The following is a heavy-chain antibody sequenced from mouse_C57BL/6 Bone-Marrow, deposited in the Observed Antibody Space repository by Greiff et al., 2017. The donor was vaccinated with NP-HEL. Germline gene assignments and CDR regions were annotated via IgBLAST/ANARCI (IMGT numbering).Heavy chain of an antibody. D-gene: IGHD1-1*01. Sequence: VQLQQSGPGLVKPSQSLSLTCSVTGYSITSGYYWNWIRQFPGNKLEWMGYISYDGSNNYNPSLKNRISITRDTSKNQFFLKLNSVTTEDTATYYCAITTVPAWFAYWGQGTLVTVSA. CDR2: ISYDGSN. CDR3: AITTVPAWFAY. V-gene: IGHV3-6*01. J-gene: IGHJ3*01. CDR1: GYSITSGYY.